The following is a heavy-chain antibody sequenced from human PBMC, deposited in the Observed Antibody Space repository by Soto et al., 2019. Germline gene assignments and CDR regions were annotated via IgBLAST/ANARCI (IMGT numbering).Heavy chain of an antibody. Sequence: SGPTLVNPTQTLTLTCTFSGFSLRTDDVGVGWIRQSPGKALDWLAVIYWDDDKRYSPSLKSRLTITKDTSKNQVLLTMTNVDPVDTARDFCARSKYSISCFDYWGQGXLVTVSS. J-gene: IGHJ4*02. CDR3: ARSKYSISCFDY. D-gene: IGHD6-6*01. CDR1: GFSLRTDDVG. CDR2: IYWDDDK. V-gene: IGHV2-5*02.